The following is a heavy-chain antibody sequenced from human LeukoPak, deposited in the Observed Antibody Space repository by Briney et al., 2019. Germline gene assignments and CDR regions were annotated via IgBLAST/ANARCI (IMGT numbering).Heavy chain of an antibody. Sequence: SETLSLTCTVSGGSISSYYWSWIRQPPGKGLEWIGYIYYSGSTNYNPSLKSRVTISVDTSKNQFSLELSSVTAADTAVYYCARVTPYYDFWSGFHLPGWFDPWGQGTLVTVSS. V-gene: IGHV4-59*01. J-gene: IGHJ5*02. CDR1: GGSISSYY. CDR3: ARVTPYYDFWSGFHLPGWFDP. CDR2: IYYSGST. D-gene: IGHD3-3*01.